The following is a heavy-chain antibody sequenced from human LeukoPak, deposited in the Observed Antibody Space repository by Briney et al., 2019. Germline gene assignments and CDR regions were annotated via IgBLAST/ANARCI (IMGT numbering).Heavy chain of an antibody. CDR3: VTMIRGIAALDDY. CDR1: GGSLSSSNYY. D-gene: IGHD3-10*01. V-gene: IGHV4-39*01. Sequence: PSETLSLTCTVSGGSLSSSNYYWGWIRQPPGKGLDWIGSMDYSGSTYYNPSLKSRVTISVDTSKNQFSLKLSSVTAADTAVYYCVTMIRGIAALDDYWGQGILVTVSS. CDR2: MDYSGST. J-gene: IGHJ4*02.